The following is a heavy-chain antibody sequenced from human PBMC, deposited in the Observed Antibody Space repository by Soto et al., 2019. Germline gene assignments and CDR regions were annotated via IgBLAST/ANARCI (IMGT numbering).Heavy chain of an antibody. CDR2: ISAYNGNT. V-gene: IGHV1-18*01. CDR3: ARVRSKGDGFDY. J-gene: IGHJ4*02. D-gene: IGHD3-10*01. Sequence: ADLVKRSWKASGYRFTIYGNSWVRQAPGQGLEWMGWISAYNGNTNYAQKLQGRVTMTTDTSTSTAYMELRSLRSDDTAVYYCARVRSKGDGFDYWGQGTLVTVSS. CDR1: GYRFTIYG.